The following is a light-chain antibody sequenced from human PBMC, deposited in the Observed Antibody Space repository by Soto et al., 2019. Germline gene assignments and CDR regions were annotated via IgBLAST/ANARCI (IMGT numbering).Light chain of an antibody. V-gene: IGLV2-23*02. CDR1: AIDVGTYDV. Sequence: QSALTQPASVSGSPGQSMTISCTGAAIDVGTYDVVSWYQQHPGKAPKLMIYEVSKRPSGVSNRFSGSRSGNTASLTISGLQAEDEADYYCCSYAGRTTLVFGGGTKVTVL. CDR2: EVS. CDR3: CSYAGRTTLV. J-gene: IGLJ2*01.